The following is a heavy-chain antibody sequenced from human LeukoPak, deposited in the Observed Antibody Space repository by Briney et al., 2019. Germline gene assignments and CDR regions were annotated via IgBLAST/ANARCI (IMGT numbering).Heavy chain of an antibody. CDR2: INPSSGDT. CDR3: ARPDCGGDCRLIQY. V-gene: IGHV1-2*02. J-gene: IGHJ1*01. CDR1: GYTFTGYY. Sequence: ASVKVSCKASGYTFTGYYMHWVRQSPGQGLEWMGWINPSSGDTEYAQEFQGRVTMTRDTSISPAYMELSRLRYDDTAVYYCARPDCGGDCRLIQYWGQGTLVTVSS. D-gene: IGHD2-21*01.